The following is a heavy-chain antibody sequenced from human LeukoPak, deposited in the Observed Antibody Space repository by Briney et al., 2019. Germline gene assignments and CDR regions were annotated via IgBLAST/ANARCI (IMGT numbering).Heavy chain of an antibody. Sequence: SETLSLTCAVYGGSFSGYYWSWIRQPPGKGLEWIGEINHSGSTNYNPSLKSRVTISVDTSKNQFSLKLSSVTAADTAVYYCARGTGYGGNAKADHWGQGTLVTVSS. CDR1: GGSFSGYY. D-gene: IGHD2-15*01. CDR2: INHSGST. J-gene: IGHJ4*02. V-gene: IGHV4-34*01. CDR3: ARGTGYGGNAKADH.